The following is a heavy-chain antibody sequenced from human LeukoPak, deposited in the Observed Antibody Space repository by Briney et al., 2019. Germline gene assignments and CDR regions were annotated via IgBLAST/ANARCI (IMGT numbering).Heavy chain of an antibody. CDR1: GFTFSSYA. CDR3: ARGADGVSSNSRGWFDP. CDR2: ISYDGSNK. V-gene: IGHV3-30*04. Sequence: PGRSLRLSCAASGFTFSSYAMHWVRQAPGKGLEWVALISYDGSNKYYADSVKGRFTFSRDNFKNTLYLQMNSLRAEDTAVYSCARGADGVSSNSRGWFDPWGQGTLVTVSS. D-gene: IGHD2-15*01. J-gene: IGHJ5*02.